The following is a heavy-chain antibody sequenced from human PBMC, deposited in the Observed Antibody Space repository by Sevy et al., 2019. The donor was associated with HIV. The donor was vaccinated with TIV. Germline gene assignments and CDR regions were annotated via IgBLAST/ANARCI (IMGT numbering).Heavy chain of an antibody. Sequence: ASVKVSCKASGYTFTSYYMHWVRQAPGQGLEWMGIINPSGGSTSYAQKFQGRVTMTRDTSTGTVYMHLSSLRSEDTAVYYCARDRGAPPTAVIYFFDLWGRGTLVTVSS. CDR3: ARDRGAPPTAVIYFFDL. CDR2: INPSGGST. J-gene: IGHJ4*02. D-gene: IGHD3-16*02. V-gene: IGHV1-46*01. CDR1: GYTFTSYY.